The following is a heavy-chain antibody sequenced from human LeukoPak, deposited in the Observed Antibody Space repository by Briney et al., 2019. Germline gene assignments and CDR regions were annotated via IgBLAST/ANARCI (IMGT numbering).Heavy chain of an antibody. Sequence: GGSLRLSCAASGFTFSSYAMHWVRQAPGKGLEWVAVISYDGSNKYYADSVKGRFTISRDNSKNTLYLQMNSLRAEDTAVYYCARTGMQIVVAFDIWGQGTMVTVSS. D-gene: IGHD2-8*01. J-gene: IGHJ3*02. V-gene: IGHV3-30-3*01. CDR2: ISYDGSNK. CDR1: GFTFSSYA. CDR3: ARTGMQIVVAFDI.